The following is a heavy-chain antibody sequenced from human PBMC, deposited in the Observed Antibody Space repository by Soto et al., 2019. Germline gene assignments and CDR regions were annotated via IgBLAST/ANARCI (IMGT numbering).Heavy chain of an antibody. CDR2: INPNSGGT. CDR1: GYTFTGYY. J-gene: IGHJ5*02. CDR3: ARESGTVPPYWFDP. V-gene: IGHV1-2*04. Sequence: ASVKVSCKASGYTFTGYYMHWVRQAPGQGLEWMGWINPNSGGTNYAQKFQGWVTMTRDTSISTAYMELSRLRSDDTAVYYCARESGTVPPYWFDPWGQGTLVTVSS. D-gene: IGHD4-17*01.